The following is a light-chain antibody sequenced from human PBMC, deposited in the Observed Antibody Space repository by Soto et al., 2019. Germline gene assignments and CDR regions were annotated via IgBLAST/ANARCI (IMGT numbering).Light chain of an antibody. Sequence: QAVVTQAPSASGTPGQRVTISCSGSSSNIGSNTVTWYQQVPGTAPKLLIYSNDQRPSGVPDRFSGSKSGTSASLAIAGLQSEDAADYYCAAWDDSLNGWVFGGGTKVTVL. V-gene: IGLV1-44*01. J-gene: IGLJ3*02. CDR3: AAWDDSLNGWV. CDR1: SSNIGSNT. CDR2: SND.